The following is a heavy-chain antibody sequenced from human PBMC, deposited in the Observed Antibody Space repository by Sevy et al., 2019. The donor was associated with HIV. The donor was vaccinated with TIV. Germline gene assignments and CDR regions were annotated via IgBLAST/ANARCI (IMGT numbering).Heavy chain of an antibody. CDR2: ISGSGDTT. V-gene: IGHV3-23*01. D-gene: IGHD3-3*01. CDR3: AKVGDGFWSGPEVNWFDP. CDR1: GFNFHSYA. J-gene: IGHJ5*02. Sequence: GGYLRLSCAASGFNFHSYAMTWVRQAPGKGLEWVSAISGSGDTTYFADSVRGRFTVSRDNLKNTVFLQLNSLRVEDTAVYFCAKVGDGFWSGPEVNWFDPWGQGTLVTVSS.